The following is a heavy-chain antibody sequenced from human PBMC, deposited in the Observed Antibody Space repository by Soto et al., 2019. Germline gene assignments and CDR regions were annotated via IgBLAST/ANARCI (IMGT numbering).Heavy chain of an antibody. V-gene: IGHV4-4*07. J-gene: IGHJ4*02. Sequence: SETLSLTCTVSGGSISSYYWSWLRQPAGKGLEWIGRIHTTENTNYNPSLKSRVTMSVDTSNNQFSLRLSSLTAADTAVYYCARALSSAAGLYFDYWGQGTLVTVSS. D-gene: IGHD6-13*01. CDR3: ARALSSAAGLYFDY. CDR2: IHTTENT. CDR1: GGSISSYY.